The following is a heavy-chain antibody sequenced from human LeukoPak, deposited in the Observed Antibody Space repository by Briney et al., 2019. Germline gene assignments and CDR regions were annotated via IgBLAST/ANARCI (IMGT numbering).Heavy chain of an antibody. Sequence: GASVKVSCKASGGTFSSYAISWVRQAPGQGLEWMGGTIPIFGTANYAQKLQGRVTMTTDTSTSTAYMELRSLRSDDTAVYYCARYRDYVWEYFDYWGQGTLVTVSS. J-gene: IGHJ4*02. CDR2: TIPIFGTA. CDR1: GGTFSSYA. V-gene: IGHV1-69*05. CDR3: ARYRDYVWEYFDY. D-gene: IGHD3-16*01.